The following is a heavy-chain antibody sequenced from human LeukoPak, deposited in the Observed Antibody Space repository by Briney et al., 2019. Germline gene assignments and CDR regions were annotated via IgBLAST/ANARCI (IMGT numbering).Heavy chain of an antibody. V-gene: IGHV3-23*01. CDR3: AKRYCSGGKCYQYFDY. CDR1: GVTFSSNC. J-gene: IGHJ4*02. Sequence: GGSLRLSCAVSGVTFSSNCMSWVRQAPGKGLEWVSAINYSGDATYYVDSVKGRFTISRDNSKNTLYLQMNSLRAEDTAIYYCAKRYCSGGKCYQYFDYWGQGTLVTVAS. D-gene: IGHD2-15*01. CDR2: INYSGDAT.